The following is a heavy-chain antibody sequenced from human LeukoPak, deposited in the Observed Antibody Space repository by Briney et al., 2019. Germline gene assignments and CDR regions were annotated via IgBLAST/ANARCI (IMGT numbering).Heavy chain of an antibody. V-gene: IGHV4-61*02. J-gene: IGHJ4*02. CDR1: GGSISSGSYY. Sequence: SQTLSLTCTVSGGSISSGSYYWSWIRQPAGKGLEWIGRIYTTGSTNYNPSLKSRVTISVDTSKNQFSLKLSSVTAADTAVYYCARESTIFGVVIIAYFDYWGQGTLVTVSS. CDR2: IYTTGST. CDR3: ARESTIFGVVIIAYFDY. D-gene: IGHD3-3*01.